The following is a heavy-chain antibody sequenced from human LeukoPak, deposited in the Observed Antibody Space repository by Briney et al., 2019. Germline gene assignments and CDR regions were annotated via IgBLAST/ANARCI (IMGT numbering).Heavy chain of an antibody. CDR1: GLTFSSHE. V-gene: IGHV3-48*03. D-gene: IGHD4-17*01. Sequence: GGSLRLSYVASGLTFSSHEMDWVRQAPGKGLEWVSYISSSGTTIYHADSVKGRFTISRDNAKKSVFLQMNSLRVEDTAIYYCATKPRIYGDYICWGQGTLVTVSS. J-gene: IGHJ4*02. CDR2: ISSSGTTI. CDR3: ATKPRIYGDYIC.